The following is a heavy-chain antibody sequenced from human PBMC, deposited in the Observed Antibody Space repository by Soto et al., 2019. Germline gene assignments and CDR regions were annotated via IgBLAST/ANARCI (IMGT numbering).Heavy chain of an antibody. Sequence: GGSLRLSCAASGFTVSSNYMSWVRQAPGKGLEWVSVIYSGGRTYYADSVKGRFTIFRDNSKNTLYLQMSSLRAEDTAVYYCARSGGNYWSDPWGQGTLVTVSS. CDR3: ARSGGNYWSDP. J-gene: IGHJ5*02. V-gene: IGHV3-66*01. CDR2: IYSGGRT. CDR1: GFTVSSNY. D-gene: IGHD4-4*01.